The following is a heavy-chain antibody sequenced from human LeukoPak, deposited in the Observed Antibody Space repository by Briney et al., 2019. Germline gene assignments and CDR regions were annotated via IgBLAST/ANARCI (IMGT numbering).Heavy chain of an antibody. CDR1: GGSISSGSYY. D-gene: IGHD3-22*01. J-gene: IGHJ3*02. Sequence: SETLSLTCAVTGGSISSGSYYWSWIRQPAGKGLEWIGRIYTSGSTNYNPSLKSRVTISVDTSKNQFSLKLSSVTAADTAVYYCARDSDHYYYDSSGYSPVAAFDIWGQGTMVTVSS. V-gene: IGHV4-61*02. CDR2: IYTSGST. CDR3: ARDSDHYYYDSSGYSPVAAFDI.